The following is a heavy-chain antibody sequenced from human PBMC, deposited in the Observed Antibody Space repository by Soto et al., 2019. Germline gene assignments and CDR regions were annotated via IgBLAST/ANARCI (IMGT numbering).Heavy chain of an antibody. D-gene: IGHD2-2*01. Sequence: GGSLRLSCAASGFTFSNAWMNWVRQAPGKGLEWVGRIKSKTDGGTTDYAAPVKGRFTISRDDSKNTMYLQMNSLKTEDTAVYYCTTPQPLASKYCSSTSCYVNGGRHYYYGMDVWGQGTTVTVSS. CDR2: IKSKTDGGTT. CDR3: TTPQPLASKYCSSTSCYVNGGRHYYYGMDV. CDR1: GFTFSNAW. J-gene: IGHJ6*02. V-gene: IGHV3-15*07.